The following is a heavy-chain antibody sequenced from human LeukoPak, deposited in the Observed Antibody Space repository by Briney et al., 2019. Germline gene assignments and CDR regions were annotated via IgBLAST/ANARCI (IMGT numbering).Heavy chain of an antibody. CDR3: ARDTSGYSRFDY. CDR1: GYSFTNYW. Sequence: GESLKISCKGSGYSFTNYWIAWVRQMPGKGLEWMGIVYPGDSDTRYSPSFQGQVTISADKSISTAYLQWSSLKASDTAFYYCARDTSGYSRFDYWGQGTLVTVSS. D-gene: IGHD3-22*01. J-gene: IGHJ4*02. CDR2: VYPGDSDT. V-gene: IGHV5-51*01.